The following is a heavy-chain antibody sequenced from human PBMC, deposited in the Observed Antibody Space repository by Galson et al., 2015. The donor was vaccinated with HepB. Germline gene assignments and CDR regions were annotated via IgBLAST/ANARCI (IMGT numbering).Heavy chain of an antibody. CDR2: IRSKPYGGTT. CDR1: GFSFRDYA. CDR3: ARDGDTAPPDY. Sequence: SLRLSCATSGFSFRDYAMNWFRQAPGKGLEWVGFIRSKPYGGTTQYVASVKGRFTISRDDSESIAYLQMDSLRVEDTAVYYCARDGDTAPPDYWGQGALVTVSS. J-gene: IGHJ4*02. V-gene: IGHV3-49*03.